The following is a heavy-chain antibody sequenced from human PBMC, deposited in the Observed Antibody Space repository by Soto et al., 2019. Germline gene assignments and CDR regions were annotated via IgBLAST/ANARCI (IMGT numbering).Heavy chain of an antibody. CDR1: GGYIRSSNW. CDR3: ARTAMVVSYYYYGMDV. V-gene: IGHV4-4*02. Sequence: SETLSLRYAVSGGYIRSSNWWSWVRQTPGKGLEWIGEIYHSGSTNYNPSLKSRVTISVDKSKNQFSLKLSSVTAADTAVYYCARTAMVVSYYYYGMDVWGQGTTVTVFS. D-gene: IGHD2-15*01. CDR2: IYHSGST. J-gene: IGHJ6*02.